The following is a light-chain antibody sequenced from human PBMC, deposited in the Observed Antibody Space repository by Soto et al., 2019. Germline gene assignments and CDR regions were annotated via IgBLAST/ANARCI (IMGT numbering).Light chain of an antibody. Sequence: DIQMTQSPFTLSASVGDRVTITCRASHDISTYLAWYQQKPGKAPKLMIYEASTLQSGVPSRFSGSGSGTEFTLTISGLLPEDFATYHCQQLNTLPFTFGQGTRLEIK. J-gene: IGKJ5*01. CDR1: HDISTY. V-gene: IGKV1-9*01. CDR2: EAS. CDR3: QQLNTLPFT.